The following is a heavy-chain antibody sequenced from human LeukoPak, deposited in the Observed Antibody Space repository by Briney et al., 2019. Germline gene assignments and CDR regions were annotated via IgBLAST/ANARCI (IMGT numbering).Heavy chain of an antibody. CDR2: IRFDGSNN. D-gene: IGHD3-10*01. J-gene: IGHJ4*02. CDR3: AKEWYVGSPPDY. Sequence: GGSLRLSCAASGFTFSDYYMSWIRQAPGKGLEWVASIRFDGSNNYYADSVKGRFTISRDNSKNTLYLQMNSLRPEDTALYYCAKEWYVGSPPDYWGQGTQVTVSS. V-gene: IGHV3-30*02. CDR1: GFTFSDYY.